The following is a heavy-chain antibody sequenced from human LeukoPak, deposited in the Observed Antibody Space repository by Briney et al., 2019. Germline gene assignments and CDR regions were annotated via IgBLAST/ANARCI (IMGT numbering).Heavy chain of an antibody. D-gene: IGHD2-15*01. CDR1: GYTLTELS. V-gene: IGHV1-24*01. CDR3: ATGSPRSGGNRLFGDHLSGYYGMDV. Sequence: GASVKVSCKVSGYTLTELSMHWVRQAPGKGLEWMGGFDPEDGETIYAQKFQGRVTMTEDTSTDTAYMELSSLRSEDTAVYYCATGSPRSGGNRLFGDHLSGYYGMDVWGQGTTVAVSS. CDR2: FDPEDGET. J-gene: IGHJ6*02.